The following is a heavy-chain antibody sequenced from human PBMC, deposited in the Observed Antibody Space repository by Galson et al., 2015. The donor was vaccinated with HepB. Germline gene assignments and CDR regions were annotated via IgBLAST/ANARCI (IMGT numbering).Heavy chain of an antibody. D-gene: IGHD3-22*01. Sequence: SVKVSCKASGGTFSSYTISWVRQAPGQGLEWMGRIIPILGIANYAQKFQGRVTITADKSTSTAYMELSSLRSEDTAVYYCARDRLYYYDSSGRGGWSDPWGQGTLVTVSS. V-gene: IGHV1-69*04. CDR3: ARDRLYYYDSSGRGGWSDP. CDR1: GGTFSSYT. CDR2: IIPILGIA. J-gene: IGHJ5*02.